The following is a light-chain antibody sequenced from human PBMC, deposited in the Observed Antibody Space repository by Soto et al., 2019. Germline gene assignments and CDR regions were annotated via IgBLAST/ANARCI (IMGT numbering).Light chain of an antibody. V-gene: IGKV1-33*01. CDR1: QSISSW. Sequence: IQLTKSPSSLSASVGDRVTITCRASQSISSWLAWYQQKPGRAPKLLIYDASNLEAGVPSRFRGSGSGTDFTFTISRLQPEDIATYYCQQYENLPTFGQGTRLEIK. CDR2: DAS. J-gene: IGKJ5*01. CDR3: QQYENLPT.